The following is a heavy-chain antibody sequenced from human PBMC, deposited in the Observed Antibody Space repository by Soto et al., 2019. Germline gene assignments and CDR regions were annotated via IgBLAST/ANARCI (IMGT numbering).Heavy chain of an antibody. D-gene: IGHD3-16*01. V-gene: IGHV1-18*01. CDR2: ISAYNGNT. Sequence: QVQLVQSGAEVKKPGASVKVSCKASGYTFTSYGISWVRQAPGQGLEWMGWISAYNGNTNYAQKLQGRVTMTTDTSKSTAYMELRSLRSDDTAVYYCARDGAPGENYYYYGMDVWGQGTTVTVSS. J-gene: IGHJ6*02. CDR3: ARDGAPGENYYYYGMDV. CDR1: GYTFTSYG.